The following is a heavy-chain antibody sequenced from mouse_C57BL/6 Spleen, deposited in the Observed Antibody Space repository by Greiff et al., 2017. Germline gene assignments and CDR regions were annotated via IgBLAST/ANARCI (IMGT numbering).Heavy chain of an antibody. Sequence: VKLMESGAELVKPGASVQISCKASGYAFSSYWMNWVKQRPGKGLEWIGQIYPGDGDTNYNGKFKGKATLTADKSSSTAYMQLSSLTSEDSAVYFWARGTVGRDFDVWGTGTTVTGSS. CDR2: IYPGDGDT. D-gene: IGHD1-1*01. J-gene: IGHJ1*03. V-gene: IGHV1-80*01. CDR1: GYAFSSYW. CDR3: ARGTVGRDFDV.